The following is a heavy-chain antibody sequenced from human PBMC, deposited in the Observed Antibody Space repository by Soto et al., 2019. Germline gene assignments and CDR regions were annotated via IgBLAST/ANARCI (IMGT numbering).Heavy chain of an antibody. CDR2: IVVGTGDT. CDR3: ARAVAVPADFDY. V-gene: IGHV1-58*01. CDR1: GFTFTSSS. J-gene: IGHJ4*02. D-gene: IGHD6-19*01. Sequence: SVKVSCKASGFTFTSSSVQWVRQARGQGLEWIGWIVVGTGDTKYAQKFQERVTFDRDISTTTAYMEVSSLRSEDTAVYYCARAVAVPADFDYWGQGTLVTVSS.